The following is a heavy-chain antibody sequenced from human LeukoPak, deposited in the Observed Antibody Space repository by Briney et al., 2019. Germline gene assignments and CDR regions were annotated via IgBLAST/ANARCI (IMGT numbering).Heavy chain of an antibody. J-gene: IGHJ6*02. Sequence: ASETLSLTCTVSGGSISSYCWSWIRQPAGKGLEWIGRIYTSGSTNYNPSLKSRVTMSVDTSKNQFSLKLSSVTAADTAVYYCARVAYYYYYGMDVWGQGTTVTVSS. CDR1: GGSISSYC. CDR2: IYTSGST. V-gene: IGHV4-4*07. CDR3: ARVAYYYYYGMDV.